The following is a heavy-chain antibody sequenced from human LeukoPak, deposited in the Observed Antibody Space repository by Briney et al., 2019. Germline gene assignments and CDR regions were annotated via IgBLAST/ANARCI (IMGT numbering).Heavy chain of an antibody. CDR1: GFTFSGSA. CDR2: IRSKANSYAT. D-gene: IGHD3/OR15-3a*01. Sequence: GGSLRLSCAASGFTFSGSAMHWVRQASGKGLEWVGRIRSKANSYATAYAASVKGRFTISRDDSKNTAYLQMNSLKTEDTAVYYCTSHQTMIFGVVIRDYWGQGTLVTVSS. V-gene: IGHV3-73*01. CDR3: TSHQTMIFGVVIRDY. J-gene: IGHJ4*02.